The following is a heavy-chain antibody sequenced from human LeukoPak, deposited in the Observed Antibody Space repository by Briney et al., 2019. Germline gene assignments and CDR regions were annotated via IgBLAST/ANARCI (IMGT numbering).Heavy chain of an antibody. D-gene: IGHD3-22*01. V-gene: IGHV3-15*01. Sequence: PGGSLRLSCAGSGFTFSNAWMNWVRQAPGKGLEWFGRIKSKVDGGTTDYAAPVKGRFTISRDDPKNTVYLQMNSLKTEDTAVYYCSTGGYYEDYWGQGTLVTVSS. CDR3: STGGYYEDY. CDR1: GFTFSNAW. CDR2: IKSKVDGGTT. J-gene: IGHJ4*02.